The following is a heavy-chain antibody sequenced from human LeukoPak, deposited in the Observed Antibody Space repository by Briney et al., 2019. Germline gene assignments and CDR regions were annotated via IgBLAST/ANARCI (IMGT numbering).Heavy chain of an antibody. CDR2: IYYSGST. V-gene: IGHV4-59*01. Sequence: SETLSLTCTVSGGSISSYYWSWIRQPPGKGLEWIGYIYYSGSTNYNPSLKSRVTISVDTSKNQFSLKLSSVTAADTAVYYCARGTSWYAEYFQHWGQGTLVTVSS. CDR3: ARGTSWYAEYFQH. J-gene: IGHJ1*01. CDR1: GGSISSYY. D-gene: IGHD6-13*01.